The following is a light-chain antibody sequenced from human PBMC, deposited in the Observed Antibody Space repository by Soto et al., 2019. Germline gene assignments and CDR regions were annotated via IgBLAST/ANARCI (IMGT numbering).Light chain of an antibody. CDR3: QQSYSTPPGT. CDR2: ATS. Sequence: DIQMTQSPSSLSASVGGRVTITCRASQSISTYLIWYQQKPGKAPKLLIYATSSLQSGVPSRFSGSGSGTDFTLTISSLQPEDFATYYCQQSYSTPPGTFGQGTKVDIK. J-gene: IGKJ1*01. V-gene: IGKV1-39*01. CDR1: QSISTY.